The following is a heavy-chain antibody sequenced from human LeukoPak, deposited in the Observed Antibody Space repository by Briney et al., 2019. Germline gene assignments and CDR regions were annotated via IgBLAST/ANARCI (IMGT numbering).Heavy chain of an antibody. CDR1: GGTFSSYA. J-gene: IGHJ4*02. Sequence: ASVKVSCKASGGTFSSYAISWVRQAPGQGLEWMGGIIPIFGTANYAQKFQGRVTITTDGSTSTAYMELSSLRSEDTAVYHCARLSKMYSSSSYDYWGQGTLVSVSS. CDR3: ARLSKMYSSSSYDY. V-gene: IGHV1-69*05. CDR2: IIPIFGTA. D-gene: IGHD6-6*01.